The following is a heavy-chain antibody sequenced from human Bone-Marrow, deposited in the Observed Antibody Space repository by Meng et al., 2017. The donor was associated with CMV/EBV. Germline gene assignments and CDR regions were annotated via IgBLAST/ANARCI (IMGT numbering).Heavy chain of an antibody. CDR3: ARDDIVVVPAAINTPLYYYYYGMDV. J-gene: IGHJ6*02. CDR2: IKQDGSEK. D-gene: IGHD2-2*01. Sequence: GGSLRLSCAASGFTFSSYWMSWVRQAPGKGLEWVANIKQDGSEKYYVDSVKGRFTISRDNAKNSLYLQMNSLRAEDTAVYYCARDDIVVVPAAINTPLYYYYYGMDVWGQGTTVTVSS. V-gene: IGHV3-7*01. CDR1: GFTFSSYW.